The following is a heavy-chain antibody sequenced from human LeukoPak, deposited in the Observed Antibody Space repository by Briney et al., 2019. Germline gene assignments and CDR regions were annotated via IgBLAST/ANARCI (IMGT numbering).Heavy chain of an antibody. V-gene: IGHV1-2*02. CDR3: ARARIGEYGMDV. J-gene: IGHJ6*02. CDR2: INPNSGGT. CDR1: GYTFTDYY. D-gene: IGHD3-10*01. Sequence: GASVKVSCKASGYTFTDYYMHWVRQAPGQGLEWMGWINPNSGGTNYAQKFQGRVTMTRDTSISTAYMELSRLRSDDTAVYYCARARIGEYGMDVWGQGTTVTVSS.